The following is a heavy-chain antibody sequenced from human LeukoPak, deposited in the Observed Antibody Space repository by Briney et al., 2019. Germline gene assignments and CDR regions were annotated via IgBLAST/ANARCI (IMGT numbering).Heavy chain of an antibody. J-gene: IGHJ6*03. CDR3: ARRSNYYYYMDV. Sequence: GGSLRLSCAASGLTVSSNSMSWVRQAPGKGLEWVSFIYSGGSTYYADSVKGRFTISRDNSKNTLYLQMNSLRADDTAVYYCARRSNYYYYMDVWGKGTTVTISS. V-gene: IGHV3-53*01. CDR2: IYSGGST. CDR1: GLTVSSNS.